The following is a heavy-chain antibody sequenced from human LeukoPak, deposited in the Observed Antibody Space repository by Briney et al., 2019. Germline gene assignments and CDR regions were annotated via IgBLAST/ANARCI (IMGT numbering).Heavy chain of an antibody. J-gene: IGHJ6*04. Sequence: GGSLRLSCAASGFTFNNYAIHWARQAPGKGLEWVALISYDGSNKYYADSVKGRFTISRDNSKNTLYLQMNSLRAEDTAVYYCARDASYYYYNMDVWGKGTTVTVSS. CDR3: ARDASYYYYNMDV. V-gene: IGHV3-30*04. CDR2: ISYDGSNK. CDR1: GFTFNNYA.